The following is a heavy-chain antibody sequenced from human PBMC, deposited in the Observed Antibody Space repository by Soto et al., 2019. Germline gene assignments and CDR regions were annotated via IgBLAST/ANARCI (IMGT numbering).Heavy chain of an antibody. J-gene: IGHJ4*02. CDR1: GFTFSSYA. D-gene: IGHD3-22*01. CDR2: ISGSGGST. Sequence: EVQLLESGGGLVQPGGSLRLSCAASGFTFSSYAMSWVRQAPGKGLEWVSAISGSGGSTYYADSVKGRFTISRDNSKNTLYLQRNSLRAEDTAVYDCAKDTGHYDDSSGDYYFDYWGQGTLVTVSS. CDR3: AKDTGHYDDSSGDYYFDY. V-gene: IGHV3-23*01.